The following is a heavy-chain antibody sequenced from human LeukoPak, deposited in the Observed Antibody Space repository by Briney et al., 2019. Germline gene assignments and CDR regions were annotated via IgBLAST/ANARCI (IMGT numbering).Heavy chain of an antibody. Sequence: GGSLRLSCAASGITFRSYAMSWVRQAPGKGLEWVSAISGSGGSTYYADSVKGRFTISRDNSKNTLYLQMNSLRAEDTAVYYCAEGYDLSRAFDIWGQGTMVTVSS. CDR2: ISGSGGST. D-gene: IGHD5-12*01. V-gene: IGHV3-23*01. CDR1: GITFRSYA. CDR3: AEGYDLSRAFDI. J-gene: IGHJ3*02.